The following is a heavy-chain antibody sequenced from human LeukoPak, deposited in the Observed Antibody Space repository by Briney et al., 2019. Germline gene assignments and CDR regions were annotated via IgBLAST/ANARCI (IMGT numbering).Heavy chain of an antibody. CDR3: ARAELFYYDSSGYLFQH. D-gene: IGHD3-22*01. J-gene: IGHJ1*01. CDR2: IYYSGST. V-gene: IGHV4-39*07. Sequence: SETLSLTCTVSGGSISSSSYYWGWIRPPPGQGLEWIGSIYYSGSTYYNPSLKSRVTISVDTSKNQFSLKLSSVTAADTAVYYCARAELFYYDSSGYLFQHWGQGTLVTVSS. CDR1: GGSISSSSYY.